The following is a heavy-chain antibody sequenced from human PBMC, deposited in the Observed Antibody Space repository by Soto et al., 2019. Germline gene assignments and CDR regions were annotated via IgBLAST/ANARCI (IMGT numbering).Heavy chain of an antibody. Sequence: QVQLVESGGGVVQPGRSLRLSCAASGFTFSSYGMHWVRQAPGKGLEWVAVIWYDGSNKYYADSVKGRFTISRDNSKNTLYLQMNSLRAEDTAVYYCASGGGSHDYWGQGTLVPVSS. D-gene: IGHD2-15*01. J-gene: IGHJ4*02. CDR3: ASGGGSHDY. V-gene: IGHV3-33*01. CDR2: IWYDGSNK. CDR1: GFTFSSYG.